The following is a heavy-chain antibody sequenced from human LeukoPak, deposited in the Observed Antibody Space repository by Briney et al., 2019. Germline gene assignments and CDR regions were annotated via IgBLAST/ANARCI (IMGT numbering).Heavy chain of an antibody. CDR3: ARDLGLAAAGLGYFDY. J-gene: IGHJ4*02. CDR1: GFTFSSYW. Sequence: GGSLRLSCAASGFTFSSYWMSWVRQAPGKGLEWVANIKQDGSEKYYVDSVKGRFTISRDNAKDSLYLQMNSLRAEDTAVYYCARDLGLAAAGLGYFDYWGQGTLVTVSS. D-gene: IGHD6-13*01. CDR2: IKQDGSEK. V-gene: IGHV3-7*01.